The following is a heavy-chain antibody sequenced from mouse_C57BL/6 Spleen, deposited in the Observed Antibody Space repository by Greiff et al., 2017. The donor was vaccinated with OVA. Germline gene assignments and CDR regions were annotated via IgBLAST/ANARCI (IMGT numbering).Heavy chain of an antibody. CDR1: GFTFSDYG. Sequence: EVQRVESGGGLVKPGGSLTLSCAASGFTFSDYGMHWVRQAPGKGLEWVAYICSGSSTIYYADTVKGRFTISRDTAKNTLFLQMTSLRSKDTAMDYCARRGWLLRDFDYWGQGTTLTVSS. CDR2: ICSGSSTI. D-gene: IGHD2-3*01. CDR3: ARRGWLLRDFDY. V-gene: IGHV5-17*01. J-gene: IGHJ2*01.